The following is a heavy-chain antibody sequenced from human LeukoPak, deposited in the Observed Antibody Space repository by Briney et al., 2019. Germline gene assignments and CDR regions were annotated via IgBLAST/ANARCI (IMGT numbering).Heavy chain of an antibody. CDR2: IYYSGST. D-gene: IGHD5-18*01. Sequence: PSETLSLTCTVSGVSISSSSYYWGWIRQPPGKGLEWIGSIYYSGSTYYNPSLKSRVTISVDTSKNQFSLKLSSVTAADTAVYYCARLDGYSYGYPRFDYWGQGTLVTVSS. V-gene: IGHV4-39*01. CDR3: ARLDGYSYGYPRFDY. CDR1: GVSISSSSYY. J-gene: IGHJ4*02.